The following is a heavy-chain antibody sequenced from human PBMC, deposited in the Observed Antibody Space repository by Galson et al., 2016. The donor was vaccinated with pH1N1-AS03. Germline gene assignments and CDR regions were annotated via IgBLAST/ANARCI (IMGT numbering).Heavy chain of an antibody. Sequence: ETLSLTCAVSGASISNSNWWSWVRQTPEKGLEWIGEIYHNGATNYLPSLKSRVAISLDTSKNQFSLKLTSVTAADTAVYYCARGTREGKSDFDYWGQGTLVTVSS. CDR3: ARGTREGKSDFDY. V-gene: IGHV4-4*02. J-gene: IGHJ4*02. CDR2: IYHNGAT. CDR1: GASISNSNW. D-gene: IGHD1-26*01.